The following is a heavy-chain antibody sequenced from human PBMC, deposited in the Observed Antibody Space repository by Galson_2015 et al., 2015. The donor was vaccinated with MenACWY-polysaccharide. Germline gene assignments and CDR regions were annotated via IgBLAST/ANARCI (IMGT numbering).Heavy chain of an antibody. Sequence: SGAEVKKPGESLKISCKGSGYRFTSHWIGWVRQMPGKGLEWMGIIYPGDSDTRYSPSFQGQVTISADKSISTAYLQWSSLKASDTATYYCASSIALTNYYYGVDVWGQGSTVTVSS. D-gene: IGHD6-13*01. J-gene: IGHJ6*02. CDR3: ASSIALTNYYYGVDV. V-gene: IGHV5-51*01. CDR2: IYPGDSDT. CDR1: GYRFTSHW.